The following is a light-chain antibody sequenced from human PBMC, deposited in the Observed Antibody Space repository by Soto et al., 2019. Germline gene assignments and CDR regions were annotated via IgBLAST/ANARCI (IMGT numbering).Light chain of an antibody. CDR3: QSYDMSLSGWL. J-gene: IGLJ2*01. V-gene: IGLV1-40*01. Sequence: QSVLTQPPSVSGAPGQRVTISCTGSSSNIGAGNDVHWYQHLPGTAPRLLIFGNSNRPSGVPDRFSGSKSGTSASLAITGLQAEDEADYYCQSYDMSLSGWLLGGGTKLTVL. CDR1: SSNIGAGND. CDR2: GNS.